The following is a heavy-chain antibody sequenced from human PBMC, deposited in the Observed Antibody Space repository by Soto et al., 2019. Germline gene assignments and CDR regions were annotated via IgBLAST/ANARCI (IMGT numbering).Heavy chain of an antibody. CDR3: ARAPWAIAAAGTADY. D-gene: IGHD6-13*01. V-gene: IGHV1-18*01. CDR2: ISAYNGNT. CDR1: GYTFTSYG. Sequence: ASVKVSCKASGYTFTSYGISWVRQAPGQGLEWMGWISAYNGNTNYAQKLQGRVTMTTDTSTSTAYMELRSLRSDDTAVYYCARAPWAIAAAGTADYWGQGTLVTVSS. J-gene: IGHJ4*02.